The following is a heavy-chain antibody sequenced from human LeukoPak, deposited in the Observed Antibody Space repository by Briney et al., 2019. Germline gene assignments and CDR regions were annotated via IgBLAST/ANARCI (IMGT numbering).Heavy chain of an antibody. D-gene: IGHD5-24*01. J-gene: IGHJ4*02. V-gene: IGHV4-59*01. CDR2: MYYSGGT. CDR1: GGSTNSYY. CDR3: TRRCKDAYTLYCFDY. Sequence: PSETLSLTCTVSGGSTNSYYWSWIRQPPGKGLEWIVHMYYSGGTNYNPSLKSRVTISVDTSKNQFSLKLSSVTAADTAVYYCTRRCKDAYTLYCFDYWGQGTLVTVSS.